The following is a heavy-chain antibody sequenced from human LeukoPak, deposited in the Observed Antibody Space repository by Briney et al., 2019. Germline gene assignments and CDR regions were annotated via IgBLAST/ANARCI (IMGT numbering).Heavy chain of an antibody. CDR1: GGSFSGYY. CDR2: INHSGST. J-gene: IGHJ4*02. V-gene: IGHV4-34*01. D-gene: IGHD1-26*01. Sequence: PSETLSLTCAVYGGSFSGYYWSWIRQPPGKGLEWIGEINHSGSTNCNPSLKSRVTISVDTSKNQFSLKLSSVTAADTAVYYCARRSDLVGATDYWGQGTLVTVSS. CDR3: ARRSDLVGATDY.